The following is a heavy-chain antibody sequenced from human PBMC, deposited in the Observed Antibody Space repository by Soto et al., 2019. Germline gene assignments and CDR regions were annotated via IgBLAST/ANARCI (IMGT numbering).Heavy chain of an antibody. D-gene: IGHD3-10*01. CDR3: ARAGFSYGHLLF. V-gene: IGHV4-30-4*01. CDR1: GGPIKTGDYW. J-gene: IGHJ4*02. CDR2: VFYSGAT. Sequence: PSETLSLICNVSGGPIKTGDYWWYWIRQPPGKGLAWIGYVFYSGATNYSPSLKSRPAISRDTSKNQFSLNLTSVTAADTAVYYCARAGFSYGHLLFWGQGIRVTVSS.